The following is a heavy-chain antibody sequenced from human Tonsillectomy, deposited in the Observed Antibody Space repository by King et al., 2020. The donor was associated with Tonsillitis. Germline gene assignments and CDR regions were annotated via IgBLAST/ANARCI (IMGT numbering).Heavy chain of an antibody. CDR3: AGGYYDILTGYWARGSQTSTIDY. Sequence: VQLVESGGGVVQPGRSLRLSCAASGFTFSNYGMHWVRQAPGKGLEWVAVIWYDGSNKYYADSVKGRFTISRDNSKNTLYLQMKSLGAEDTAVYYCAGGYYDILTGYWARGSQTSTIDYWGQGTLVTVSS. CDR1: GFTFSNYG. CDR2: IWYDGSNK. J-gene: IGHJ4*02. D-gene: IGHD3-9*01. V-gene: IGHV3-33*08.